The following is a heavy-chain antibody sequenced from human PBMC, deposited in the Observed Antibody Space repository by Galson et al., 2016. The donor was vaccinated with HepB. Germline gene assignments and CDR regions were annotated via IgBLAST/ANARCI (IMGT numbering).Heavy chain of an antibody. CDR2: MYYTGST. J-gene: IGHJ4*02. CDR1: GGSISSNNYY. CDR3: SRLRDYGNFDY. V-gene: IGHV4-39*01. D-gene: IGHD4-17*01. Sequence: SETLSLTCTVSGGSISSNNYYWGWIRLPPGKGLEWLGTMYYTGSTYYNAPLKSRVTISVDTSKNQFSLRLSSVTAADTAVYYCSRLRDYGNFDYWGQGTLVTVSS.